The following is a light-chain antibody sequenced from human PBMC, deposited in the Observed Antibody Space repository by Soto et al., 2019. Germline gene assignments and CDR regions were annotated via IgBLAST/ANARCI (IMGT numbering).Light chain of an antibody. CDR3: MQATHWPYT. CDR1: QSLVSGGGSTY. Sequence: DVGMTQSPISLPVTLGQPASISCRSSQSLVSGGGSTYLSWFQQTPGQSPRRLIYNVSDRDAGVPDRFSGSGSDTDFTLKISRVVAEDVGVYSCMQATHWPYTFGQGTKLEIE. CDR2: NVS. J-gene: IGKJ2*01. V-gene: IGKV2-30*01.